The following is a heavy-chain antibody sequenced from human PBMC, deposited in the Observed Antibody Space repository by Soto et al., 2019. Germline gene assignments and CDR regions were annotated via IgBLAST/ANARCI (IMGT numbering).Heavy chain of an antibody. CDR3: ARLPRTPTGLRFDP. V-gene: IGHV4-39*01. Sequence: KPSETLSPTCTVSGGSMTSITYYWGWIRQPPGKGLEWIGNIFYTGTTYYSASLKSRVTIAVDPSKNHFSLNLTSVTAADTAVYSCARLPRTPTGLRFDPWGQGILVTVSS. J-gene: IGHJ5*02. CDR2: IFYTGTT. D-gene: IGHD3-9*01. CDR1: GGSMTSITYY.